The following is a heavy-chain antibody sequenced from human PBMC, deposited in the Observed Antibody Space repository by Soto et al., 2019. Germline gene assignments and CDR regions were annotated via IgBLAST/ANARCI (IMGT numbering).Heavy chain of an antibody. CDR1: GFTFSSYG. D-gene: IGHD3-3*01. CDR2: IWSDGSNK. Sequence: PGGSLRLSCAASGFTFSSYGMHWVRQAPGKGLEWVAVIWSDGSNKYYADSVKGRFTISRDNSKNTLYLQMNSLRAEDTAVCYYAREFWSGPFDYWGRGTLVTVSS. J-gene: IGHJ4*02. V-gene: IGHV3-33*01. CDR3: AREFWSGPFDY.